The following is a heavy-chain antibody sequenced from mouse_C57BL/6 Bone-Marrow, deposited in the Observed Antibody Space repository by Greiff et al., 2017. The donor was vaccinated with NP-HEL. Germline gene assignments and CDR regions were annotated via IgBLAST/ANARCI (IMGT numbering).Heavy chain of an antibody. Sequence: EVQLQQSVAELVRPGASVKLSCTASGFTIKNTYMHWVKQRPEQGLEWIGRIDPANGNTKYAPKFQGKATITADTSSNTAYLQLSSLTSEDTAIYYCARGVTSWYFDVWGTGTTVTVSS. V-gene: IGHV14-3*01. D-gene: IGHD2-2*01. CDR1: GFTIKNTY. CDR3: ARGVTSWYFDV. J-gene: IGHJ1*03. CDR2: IDPANGNT.